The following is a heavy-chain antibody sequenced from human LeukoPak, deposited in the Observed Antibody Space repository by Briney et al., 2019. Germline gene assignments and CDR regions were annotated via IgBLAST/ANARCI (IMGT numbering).Heavy chain of an antibody. CDR3: ARESPWGFHAFDV. J-gene: IGHJ3*01. CDR2: IGSTSSSI. CDR1: GFGFINYN. V-gene: IGHV3-48*01. D-gene: IGHD7-27*01. Sequence: LPGGSLRLSCAASGFGFINYNMNWVRQAPGKGLEWVSYIGSTSSSIRYADSVKGRSTISRDNAKSSLYLQMNSLRAEDTALYYCARESPWGFHAFDVWGQGTVVTVSS.